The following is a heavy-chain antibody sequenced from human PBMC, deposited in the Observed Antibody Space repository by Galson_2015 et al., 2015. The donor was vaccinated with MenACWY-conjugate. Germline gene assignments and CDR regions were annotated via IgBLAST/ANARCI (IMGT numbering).Heavy chain of an antibody. Sequence: SETLSLTCAVSGGSISSSNWWSWVRQPPGKGLEWIGEIYHSGSTNYNPSLKSRVTISEDKSKNQFSLKLSSVTAADTAVYYCARVMVLYYGSGSYKDYYYYYGMNVWGQGTTVTVSS. CDR2: IYHSGST. V-gene: IGHV4-4*02. D-gene: IGHD3-10*01. CDR1: GGSISSSNW. CDR3: ARVMVLYYGSGSYKDYYYYYGMNV. J-gene: IGHJ6*02.